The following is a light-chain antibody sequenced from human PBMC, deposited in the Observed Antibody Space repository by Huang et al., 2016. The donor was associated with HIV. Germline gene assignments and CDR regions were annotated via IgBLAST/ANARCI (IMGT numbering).Light chain of an antibody. Sequence: IRMTQSPSSLSASTGDRVTITCRANQDINNFLAWYQQRPGIVPKLLIYAASTLQNGVPSRFSGNGSGTDFTLTIGCLHSEDVATYYCQQYDIHPLTFGPGTRVDIK. CDR1: QDINNF. J-gene: IGKJ3*01. V-gene: IGKV1-8*01. CDR3: QQYDIHPLT. CDR2: AAS.